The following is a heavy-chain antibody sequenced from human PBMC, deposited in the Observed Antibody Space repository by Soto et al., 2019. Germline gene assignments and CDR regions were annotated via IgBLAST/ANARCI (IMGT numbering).Heavy chain of an antibody. CDR1: GFTFSSYN. J-gene: IGHJ4*02. V-gene: IGHV3-21*02. D-gene: IGHD4-17*01. Sequence: EVQLVESGGGLVKPGGSLRLSCTASGFTFSSYNMNWVRQAPGKGLEWVSSISSSSNYIYYADSMKGRFTISRDNAKNSQYLQMNSLRAENKAVYYCARENAYGDPNSFDYWGQGTLVTVSS. CDR2: ISSSSNYI. CDR3: ARENAYGDPNSFDY.